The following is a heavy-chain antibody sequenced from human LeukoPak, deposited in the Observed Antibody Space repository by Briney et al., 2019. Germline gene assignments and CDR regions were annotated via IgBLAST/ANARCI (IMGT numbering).Heavy chain of an antibody. Sequence: PSETLSLTCTVSGGSISGYYWSWIRQPPGKGLEWIGEINHSGSTNYNPSLKSRVTISVDTSKNQFSLKLSSVTAADTAVYYCARKPIAVALDYWGQGTLVTVSS. V-gene: IGHV4-34*01. D-gene: IGHD6-19*01. J-gene: IGHJ4*02. CDR1: GGSISGYY. CDR3: ARKPIAVALDY. CDR2: INHSGST.